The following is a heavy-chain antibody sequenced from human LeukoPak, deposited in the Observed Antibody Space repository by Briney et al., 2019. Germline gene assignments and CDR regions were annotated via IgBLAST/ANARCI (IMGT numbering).Heavy chain of an antibody. J-gene: IGHJ5*02. CDR1: GFTFDDYG. V-gene: IGHV3-20*04. Sequence: GGSLRLSCAASGFTFDDYGMSWVRQAPGKGLEWVSGINWNGGSTGYADSVKGRFTISRDNAKNSLYLQRNSLRAEDTALYYCARAVTTYPPNWFDPWGQGTLVTVSS. CDR3: ARAVTTYPPNWFDP. CDR2: INWNGGST. D-gene: IGHD1/OR15-1a*01.